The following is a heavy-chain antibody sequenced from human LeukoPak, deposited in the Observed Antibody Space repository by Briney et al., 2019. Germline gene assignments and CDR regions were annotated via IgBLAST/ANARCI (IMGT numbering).Heavy chain of an antibody. D-gene: IGHD6-19*01. Sequence: GGSLRLSCAASGFTFSSYAMSWVRQAPGKGLGWVSGISGSGGSTYYADSVKGRLTISRDNSKNTLYLQMNSLRAEDTAVYYCARSFSGWANFDNWGRGTLVTVSS. V-gene: IGHV3-23*01. CDR1: GFTFSSYA. CDR3: ARSFSGWANFDN. J-gene: IGHJ4*02. CDR2: ISGSGGST.